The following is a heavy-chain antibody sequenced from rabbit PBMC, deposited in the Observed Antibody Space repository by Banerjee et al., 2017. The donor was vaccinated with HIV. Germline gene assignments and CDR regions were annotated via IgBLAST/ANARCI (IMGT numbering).Heavy chain of an antibody. Sequence: QSLEESGGDLVKPGASLTLTCTASGFSFSSSYYMCWVRQAPGKGLESIACIYAGSSGSTYYASWAKGRFTISKTSSTTVTLQMTSLTAADTATYFCARRPGYTGVGDTMFNLWGPGTLVTVS. CDR2: IYAGSSGST. V-gene: IGHV1S40*01. J-gene: IGHJ4*01. CDR1: GFSFSSSYY. CDR3: ARRPGYTGVGDTMFNL. D-gene: IGHD7-1*01.